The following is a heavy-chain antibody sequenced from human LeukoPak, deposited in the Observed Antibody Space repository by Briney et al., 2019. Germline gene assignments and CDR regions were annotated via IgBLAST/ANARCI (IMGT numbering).Heavy chain of an antibody. D-gene: IGHD2-8*01. Sequence: ASVKVSCKASGHTFTGYYMHWVRQAPGQGLEWMGWINPNSGGTNYAQKFQGRVTMTRDTSISTAYMELSRLRSDDTAVYYCAREPTRTNGVCYHCYYYYMDVWGKGTTVTVSS. CDR1: GHTFTGYY. CDR3: AREPTRTNGVCYHCYYYYMDV. J-gene: IGHJ6*03. V-gene: IGHV1-2*02. CDR2: INPNSGGT.